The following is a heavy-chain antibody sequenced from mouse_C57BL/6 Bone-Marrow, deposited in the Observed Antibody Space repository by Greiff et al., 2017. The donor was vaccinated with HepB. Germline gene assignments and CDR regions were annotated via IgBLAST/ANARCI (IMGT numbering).Heavy chain of an antibody. CDR3: ARHGLITTVVAFYWYFDV. CDR2: ISNGGGST. CDR1: GFTFSDYY. Sequence: EVMLVESGGGLVQPGGSLKLSCAASGFTFSDYYMYWVRQTPEKRLEWVAYISNGGGSTYYPDTVKGRFTISRDNAKNTLYLQMSRLKSEDTAMYYCARHGLITTVVAFYWYFDVWGTGTTVTVSS. D-gene: IGHD1-1*01. V-gene: IGHV5-12*01. J-gene: IGHJ1*03.